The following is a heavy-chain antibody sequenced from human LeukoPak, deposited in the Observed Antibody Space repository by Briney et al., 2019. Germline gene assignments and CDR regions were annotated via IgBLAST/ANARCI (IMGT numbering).Heavy chain of an antibody. D-gene: IGHD6-13*01. V-gene: IGHV3-7*03. J-gene: IGHJ4*02. CDR2: INHNGNVN. Sequence: GGSLRLSCAASGFTFSSYWMNWARQAPGKGLEWVASINHNGNVNYYVDSVKGRFAVSRDNAKNSLYLQMNSLRAEDTALYYCAKVGGGPSSWYDYWGQGTLVTVSS. CDR1: GFTFSSYW. CDR3: AKVGGGPSSWYDY.